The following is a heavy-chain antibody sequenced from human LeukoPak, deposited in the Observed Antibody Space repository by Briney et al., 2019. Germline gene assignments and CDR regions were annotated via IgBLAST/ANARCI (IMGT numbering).Heavy chain of an antibody. Sequence: GGSLRLSCAASGFTFTTYWTHWVRQAPGKGLVWVSHINSDGSITSYADSVKGRFTISRDNAKNTLYLQMNSLRAEDTAVYYCARDAVDTANAVWGQWTTVTVSS. V-gene: IGHV3-74*01. CDR3: ARDAVDTANAV. CDR2: INSDGSIT. J-gene: IGHJ6*02. CDR1: GFTFTTYW. D-gene: IGHD5-18*01.